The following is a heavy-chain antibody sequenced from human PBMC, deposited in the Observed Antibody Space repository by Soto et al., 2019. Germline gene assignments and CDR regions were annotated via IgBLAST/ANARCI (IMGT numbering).Heavy chain of an antibody. CDR1: GFTFSSYG. CDR2: ISYDGSNK. J-gene: IGHJ4*02. V-gene: IGHV3-30*03. Sequence: QVQLVESGGGVVQPGRSLRLSCAASGFTFSSYGMHWVRQAPGKGLEWVAVISYDGSNKYYADSVKGRFTISRDKSKNTLYLQMNSLRAEDTAVYYCARAHTRVATDSWGQGTLVTVSS. D-gene: IGHD5-12*01. CDR3: ARAHTRVATDS.